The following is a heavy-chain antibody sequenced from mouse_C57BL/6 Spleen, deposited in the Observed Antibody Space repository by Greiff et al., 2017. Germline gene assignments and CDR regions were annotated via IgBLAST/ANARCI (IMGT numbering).Heavy chain of an antibody. CDR2: ISSGGSYT. CDR1: GFTFSSYG. D-gene: IGHD2-1*01. CDR3: ARHPNYHFDY. Sequence: EVKLVESGGDLVKPGGSLKLSCAASGFTFSSYGMSWVRQTPDKRLEWVATISSGGSYTYYPDSVKGRFTISRDNAKNTLYLQMSSRKSEDTAMYYCARHPNYHFDYWGQGTTLTVSS. V-gene: IGHV5-6*01. J-gene: IGHJ2*01.